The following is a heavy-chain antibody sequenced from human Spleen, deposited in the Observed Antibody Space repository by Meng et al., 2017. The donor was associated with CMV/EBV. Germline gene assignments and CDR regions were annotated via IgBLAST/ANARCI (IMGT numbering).Heavy chain of an antibody. V-gene: IGHV3-23*01. J-gene: IGHJ1*01. CDR2: ISGSGGST. CDR3: AKLATVDTAIPSYWH. Sequence: SGFTFSSYAMSWVRQAPGKGLEWVSAISGSGGSTYYADSVKGRFTISRDNSKNTLYLQMNSLRAEDTAVYYCAKLATVDTAIPSYWHWGQGTLVTVSS. D-gene: IGHD5-18*01. CDR1: GFTFSSYA.